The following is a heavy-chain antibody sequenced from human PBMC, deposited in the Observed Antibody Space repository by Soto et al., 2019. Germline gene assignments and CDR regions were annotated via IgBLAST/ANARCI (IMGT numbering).Heavy chain of an antibody. Sequence: PSETLSLTCAVYGGSFIVYYLSWIRQPPGKGLEWIGEINHSGSTNYNPSLKSRVTISVDTSKNQFSLKLSSVTAADTAVYYCARVLAVEHRYFDYWGQGTLVTVSS. V-gene: IGHV4-34*01. CDR3: ARVLAVEHRYFDY. J-gene: IGHJ4*02. CDR1: GGSFIVYY. CDR2: INHSGST. D-gene: IGHD6-19*01.